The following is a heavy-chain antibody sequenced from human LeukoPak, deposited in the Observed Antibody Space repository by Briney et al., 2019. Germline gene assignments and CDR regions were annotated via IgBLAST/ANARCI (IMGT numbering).Heavy chain of an antibody. V-gene: IGHV1-18*01. CDR2: ISAYNGNT. J-gene: IGHJ3*02. CDR1: GYTFTSYG. D-gene: IGHD2-2*02. CDR3: ARDQVVVVPAAIEMGAFDI. Sequence: ASVKVSCKASGYTFTSYGISWVRQAPGQGLEWMGWISAYNGNTNYAQKLQGRVTMTTDTSTSTAYMELRSLRSDDTAVYYCARDQVVVVPAAIEMGAFDIWGQGTMVTVSS.